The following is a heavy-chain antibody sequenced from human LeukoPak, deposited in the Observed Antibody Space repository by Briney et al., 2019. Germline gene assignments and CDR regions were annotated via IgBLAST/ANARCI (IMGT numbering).Heavy chain of an antibody. CDR2: ISGSGCST. CDR3: ANGLEIGLYFDY. V-gene: IGHV3-23*01. J-gene: IGHJ4*02. D-gene: IGHD6-19*01. CDR1: GFTYSSYA. Sequence: GGSLRLSCAASGFTYSSYAMSWVRQAPGKGLEWVSAISGSGCSTYYADSVKGRFTISRDNSKNTLYLQMNSLRAEDTAVYYCANGLEIGLYFDYWGQGTLVTVSS.